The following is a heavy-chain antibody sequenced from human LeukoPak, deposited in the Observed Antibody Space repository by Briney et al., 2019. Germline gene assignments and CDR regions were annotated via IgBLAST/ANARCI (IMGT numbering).Heavy chain of an antibody. CDR1: GYTFTGYY. D-gene: IGHD3-9*01. V-gene: IGHV1-2*02. J-gene: IGHJ5*02. Sequence: GASVKVSCKASGYTFTGYYMHWVRQAPGQGLEWMGWINPNSGGTNYAQKFQGRVTMTRDTSISTAYMELSRLRSDDTAVYYCARENYDTLDPTGSPGWFDPWGQGTLVTVSS. CDR2: INPNSGGT. CDR3: ARENYDTLDPTGSPGWFDP.